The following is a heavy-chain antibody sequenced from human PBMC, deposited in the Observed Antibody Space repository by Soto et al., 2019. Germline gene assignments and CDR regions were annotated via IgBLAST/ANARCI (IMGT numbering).Heavy chain of an antibody. Sequence: SETLSLTCTVSGGSISSGDYYWSWIRQPPGKGLEWIGYIYYSGSTYYNPSLKSRVTISVDTSKNQFSLKLSSVTAADTAVYYCAREGIAVAGLFDYWGQGTLVTVSS. CDR2: IYYSGST. CDR1: GGSISSGDYY. J-gene: IGHJ4*02. CDR3: AREGIAVAGLFDY. D-gene: IGHD6-19*01. V-gene: IGHV4-30-4*01.